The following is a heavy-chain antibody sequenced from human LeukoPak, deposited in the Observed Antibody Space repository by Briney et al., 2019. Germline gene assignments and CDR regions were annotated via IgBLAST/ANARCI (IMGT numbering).Heavy chain of an antibody. Sequence: SVKVSCKASGGTCSSYAISWVRQAPGQGLEWMGGIIPIFGTANYAQKFQGRVTITAAESTSTAYMELSSLRSEDTAVYYCARDLGGKLGTFDYWGQGTLVTVSS. D-gene: IGHD3-16*01. CDR1: GGTCSSYA. CDR2: IIPIFGTA. V-gene: IGHV1-69*13. CDR3: ARDLGGKLGTFDY. J-gene: IGHJ4*02.